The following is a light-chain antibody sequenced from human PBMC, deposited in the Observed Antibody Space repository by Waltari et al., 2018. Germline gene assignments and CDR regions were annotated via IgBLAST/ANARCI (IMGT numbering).Light chain of an antibody. CDR2: AAS. Sequence: DIQMTQSPSSLSASVGDRVTITCRASQSISSYLNWYQQKPGKAPKLLLYAASSLESGVPSRFSGSSAWTDFTLTISSLQPEDFATYYCQQSYSTPTWTFGQGTKVEIK. CDR1: QSISSY. V-gene: IGKV1-39*01. J-gene: IGKJ1*01. CDR3: QQSYSTPTWT.